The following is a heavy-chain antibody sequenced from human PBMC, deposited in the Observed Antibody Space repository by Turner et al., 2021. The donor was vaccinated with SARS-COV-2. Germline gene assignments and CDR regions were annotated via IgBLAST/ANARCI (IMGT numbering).Heavy chain of an antibody. CDR3: AKDISSWYEGIAVAGTNYGMDV. CDR1: GFTFDDYT. D-gene: IGHD6-19*01. J-gene: IGHJ6*02. V-gene: IGHV3-43*01. CDR2: ISWDGGST. Sequence: EVQLVESGGVVVQPGGSLRLSCAASGFTFDDYTIHWVRPAPGKGLEWVSLISWDGGSTNYADSVKGRFTISRDNSKNSLYLQMNSLRTEDTALYYCAKDISSWYEGIAVAGTNYGMDVWGQGTTVTVSS.